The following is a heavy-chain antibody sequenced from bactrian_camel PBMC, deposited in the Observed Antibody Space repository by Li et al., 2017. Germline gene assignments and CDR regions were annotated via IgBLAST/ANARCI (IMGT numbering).Heavy chain of an antibody. J-gene: IGHJ4*01. CDR1: ENSAKTTC. CDR3: AGANEKRCYTLHHYLYKS. CDR2: MNTGGGTP. D-gene: IGHD2*01. V-gene: IGHV3S54*01. Sequence: VQLVESGGGSVQAGGSLRLSCVASENSAKTTCMAWHRQVPGKDRELVALMNTGGGTPYYADSVKGRFTISPDNAKNTVYLQMNNLQPDDTATYTCAGANEKRCYTLHHYLYKSWGQGTQVTVSS.